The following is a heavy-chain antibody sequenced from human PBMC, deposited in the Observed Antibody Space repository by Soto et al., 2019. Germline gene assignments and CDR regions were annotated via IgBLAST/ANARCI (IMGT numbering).Heavy chain of an antibody. V-gene: IGHV6-1*01. D-gene: IGHD6-19*01. CDR2: TYYRSKWYN. Sequence: SQTLSLTCAISGDSVSSNSAAWNWIRQSPSRGLEWLGRTYYRSKWYNDYAVSVKSRITLNPDTSKNRFSLQLNSVTPEDTAVYYCARVSSGWYLGTDYYYYGMYVWAQGTTVPVS. CDR3: ARVSSGWYLGTDYYYYGMYV. J-gene: IGHJ6*02. CDR1: GDSVSSNSAA.